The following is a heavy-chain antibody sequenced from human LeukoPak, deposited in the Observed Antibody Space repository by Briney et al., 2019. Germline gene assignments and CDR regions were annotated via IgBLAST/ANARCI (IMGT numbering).Heavy chain of an antibody. CDR1: GFTFSRYW. CDR3: ASGLRGGATFDY. CDR2: IKQDGSEK. J-gene: IGHJ4*02. V-gene: IGHV3-7*01. Sequence: GGSLRLSCAASGFTFSRYWMSWVRQAPGKGLKWEANIKQDGSEKYCVDSVKGRFTISRDNAKNSLYLQMNSLRAEDTAVYYCASGLRGGATFDYRGQGTLVTVSS. D-gene: IGHD3-10*01.